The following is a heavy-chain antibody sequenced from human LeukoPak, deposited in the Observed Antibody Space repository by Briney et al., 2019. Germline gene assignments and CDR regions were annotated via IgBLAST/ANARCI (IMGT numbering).Heavy chain of an antibody. V-gene: IGHV1-18*01. CDR1: GYTFVDYG. CDR3: ARVKGGYSSGWYWFDP. Sequence: ASVKVSCKASGYTFVDYGFIWVRQAPGQGLEWMGWISAYNGNTNYAQKLQGRVTMTTDTSTSTAYMELRSLRSDDTAVYYCARVKGGYSSGWYWFDPWGQGTLVTVSS. CDR2: ISAYNGNT. J-gene: IGHJ5*02. D-gene: IGHD6-19*01.